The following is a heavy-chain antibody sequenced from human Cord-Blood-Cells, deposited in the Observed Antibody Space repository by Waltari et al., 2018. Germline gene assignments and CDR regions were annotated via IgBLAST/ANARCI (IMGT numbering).Heavy chain of an antibody. CDR3: ARFSGSYYGDAFDI. V-gene: IGHV6-1*01. D-gene: IGHD1-26*01. Sequence: QVQLQQSGPGLVKPSQTLSLTCAIPGDSVSSNSAAWNWTRQSPSRGLEWLGRTYYRSKWYNDYAVSVKSRITINPDTSKNQFSLQLNSVTPEDTAVYYCARFSGSYYGDAFDIWGQGTMVTVSS. J-gene: IGHJ3*02. CDR2: TYYRSKWYN. CDR1: GDSVSSNSAA.